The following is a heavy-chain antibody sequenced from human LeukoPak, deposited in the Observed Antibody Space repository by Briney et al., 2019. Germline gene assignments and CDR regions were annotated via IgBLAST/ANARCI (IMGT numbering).Heavy chain of an antibody. D-gene: IGHD1-26*01. V-gene: IGHV3-74*01. CDR1: GFTFSSYW. CDR3: ARAYSGSFFDY. J-gene: IGHJ4*02. Sequence: GGSLRLSCAASGFTFSSYWMHWVRQAPGKGLVWVSRIKSDGSITNYADSVKGRFTISRDNAKNTLYLQMTSLRAEDTAVYHCARAYSGSFFDYWGQGNLVTVSS. CDR2: IKSDGSIT.